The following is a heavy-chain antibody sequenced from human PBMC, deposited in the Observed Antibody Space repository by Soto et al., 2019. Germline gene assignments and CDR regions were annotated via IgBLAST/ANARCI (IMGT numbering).Heavy chain of an antibody. CDR2: ISAGSDAI. J-gene: IGHJ4*02. CDR3: ARLYNTLRVGAYSDH. D-gene: IGHD3-10*01. V-gene: IGHV3-48*02. CDR1: GFLFSIYT. Sequence: EEQLVESGGGLVQPGGSLRLSCAASGFLFSIYTLNWVRQAPGKGLEWISYISAGSDAIHYADSVKGRFTVSRDNAKNSLYLQMNSRRDEDTAVYYCARLYNTLRVGAYSDHWGLGTLVTVSS.